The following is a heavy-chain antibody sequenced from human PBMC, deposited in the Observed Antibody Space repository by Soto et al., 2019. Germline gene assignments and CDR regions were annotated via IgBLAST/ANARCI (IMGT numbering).Heavy chain of an antibody. J-gene: IGHJ4*02. CDR1: GFTFSSYE. CDR3: ARSPFLECN. Sequence: LRLSCAASGFTFSSYEMNWVRQAPGKGLEWVSYISSSGTTIYYADSVKGRFTISRDNAKNSLFLRMNSLRVEDTAVYYCARSPFLECNWAQGTLVTVSS. D-gene: IGHD3-3*02. V-gene: IGHV3-48*03. CDR2: ISSSGTTI.